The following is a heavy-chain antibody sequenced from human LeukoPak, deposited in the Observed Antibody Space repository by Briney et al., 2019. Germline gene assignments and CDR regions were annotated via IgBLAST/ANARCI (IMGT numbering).Heavy chain of an antibody. D-gene: IGHD1-26*01. CDR2: IIPILGIA. CDR3: ALGVGATTQDY. CDR1: GGTFSSYA. Sequence: SVKVSCKASGGTFSSYAISWVRQAPGQGLEWMGRIIPILGIANYAQKFQGRVAITADKSTSTAYMELSSLRSEDTAVYYCALGVGATTQDYWGQGTLVTVSS. J-gene: IGHJ4*02. V-gene: IGHV1-69*04.